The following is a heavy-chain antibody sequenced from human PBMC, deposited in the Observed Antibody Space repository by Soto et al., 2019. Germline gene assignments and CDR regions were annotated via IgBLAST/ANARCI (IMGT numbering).Heavy chain of an antibody. V-gene: IGHV4-34*01. CDR1: GGSFSGYY. Sequence: QVQLQQRGAGLLKPSETLSLTCAVYGGSFSGYYWSWIRQPPGKGLEWIGEINHSGSTNYNPSLKSRVTISVDTSKNQFSLKLSSVDAADTAVYYCARGVPDCSGGSCYSEVYYFDYWGQGTLVTVSS. CDR2: INHSGST. J-gene: IGHJ4*02. CDR3: ARGVPDCSGGSCYSEVYYFDY. D-gene: IGHD2-15*01.